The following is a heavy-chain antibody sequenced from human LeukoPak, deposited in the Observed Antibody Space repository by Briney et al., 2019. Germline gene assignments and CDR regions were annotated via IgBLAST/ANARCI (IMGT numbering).Heavy chain of an antibody. D-gene: IGHD3-3*01. CDR3: AVGGLRFLEWPLMDV. Sequence: SETLSLTCTVSGYFISSGYYWGWIRQPPGKGLEWIGYIYYSRSTNYNPSLKSRVTISVDTSKNQFSLKLSSVTAADTAVYYCAVGGLRFLEWPLMDVWGKGTTVTVSS. CDR1: GYFISSGYY. CDR2: IYYSRST. J-gene: IGHJ6*03. V-gene: IGHV4-61*01.